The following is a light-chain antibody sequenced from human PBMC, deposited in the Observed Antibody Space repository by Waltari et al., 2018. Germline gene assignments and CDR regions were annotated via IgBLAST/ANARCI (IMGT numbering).Light chain of an antibody. Sequence: EIVLTQSPGTLALSPGKRATFTCRASQGVGRYLAWYQQKPGQAPRLLIYDASTMATGIPDRFSGSGSGTDFSLTISRLESEDFAVYYCQKYVNLPATFGQGTKVEIK. CDR1: QGVGRY. V-gene: IGKV3-20*01. CDR2: DAS. J-gene: IGKJ1*01. CDR3: QKYVNLPAT.